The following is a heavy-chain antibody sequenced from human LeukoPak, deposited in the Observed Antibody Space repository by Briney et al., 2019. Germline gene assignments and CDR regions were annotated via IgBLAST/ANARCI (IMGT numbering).Heavy chain of an antibody. V-gene: IGHV4-38-2*02. Sequence: SETLSLTCTVSGYSISSGYYWGWIRQPPGKGLEWIGSIYHSGSTYYNPSLKSRVTISVDTSKNQFSLKLSSVTAADTAVYYCARQGVLASAGNFDYWGQGTLVTVSS. D-gene: IGHD6-13*01. CDR2: IYHSGST. CDR3: ARQGVLASAGNFDY. CDR1: GYSISSGYY. J-gene: IGHJ4*02.